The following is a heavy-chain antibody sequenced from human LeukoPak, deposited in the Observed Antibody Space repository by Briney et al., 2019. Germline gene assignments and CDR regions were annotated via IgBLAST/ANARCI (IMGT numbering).Heavy chain of an antibody. Sequence: PGGSLRLSCVASGFTFSSYGMHWVRQAPGKGLEWVTVIWYDGNNRYYADSVKGRFTISRDNFKNILYLQMNSLRAEDTAVYYCAKDRVAAGGTLDYWGQGTLVTVSS. V-gene: IGHV3-33*06. J-gene: IGHJ4*02. CDR1: GFTFSSYG. D-gene: IGHD6-13*01. CDR2: IWYDGNNR. CDR3: AKDRVAAGGTLDY.